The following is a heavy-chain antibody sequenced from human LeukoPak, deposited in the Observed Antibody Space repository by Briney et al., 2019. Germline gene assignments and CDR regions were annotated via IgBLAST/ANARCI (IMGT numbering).Heavy chain of an antibody. CDR3: ARDSYCSGGSCYSYYYYGMDV. J-gene: IGHJ6*02. V-gene: IGHV3-21*01. CDR2: ISSSSSYI. Sequence: GGSLRLSCAASGFTFSSYSMNWVRQAPGKGLEWVSSISSSSSYIYYADSVKGRFTISRDNAKNSLYLQMNSLRAEDTAVYYCARDSYCSGGSCYSYYYYGMDVWGQGTTVTVSS. D-gene: IGHD2-15*01. CDR1: GFTFSSYS.